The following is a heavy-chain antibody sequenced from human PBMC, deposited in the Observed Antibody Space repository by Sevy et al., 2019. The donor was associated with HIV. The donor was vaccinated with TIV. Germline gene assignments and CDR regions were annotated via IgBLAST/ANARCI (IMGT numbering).Heavy chain of an antibody. V-gene: IGHV3-53*01. CDR3: ARDTITYYYVSSGYYTSGYGMDV. J-gene: IGHJ6*02. Sequence: GGSLRLSCAASGFNVSSNYMNWVHQAPGKGLEWVSVIYSGANTDYADSVKGRFTISRDTTKNTMYLQMNSLRAEDTAVYYCARDTITYYYVSSGYYTSGYGMDVWGQGTTVTVSS. CDR1: GFNVSSNY. D-gene: IGHD3-22*01. CDR2: IYSGANT.